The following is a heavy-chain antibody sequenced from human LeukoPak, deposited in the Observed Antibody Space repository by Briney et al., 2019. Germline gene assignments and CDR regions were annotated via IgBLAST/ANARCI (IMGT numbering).Heavy chain of an antibody. Sequence: SETLSLTCTVSGGSISSSSYYWGWIRQPPGKGLEWIGSIYYSGSTYYNPSLKSRVTISVDTSKNQFSLKLSSVTAADTAVYYCARDEKGSITFGGVIVNGVDPWGQGTLVTVSS. CDR3: ARDEKGSITFGGVIVNGVDP. D-gene: IGHD3-16*02. CDR2: IYYSGST. J-gene: IGHJ5*02. V-gene: IGHV4-39*07. CDR1: GGSISSSSYY.